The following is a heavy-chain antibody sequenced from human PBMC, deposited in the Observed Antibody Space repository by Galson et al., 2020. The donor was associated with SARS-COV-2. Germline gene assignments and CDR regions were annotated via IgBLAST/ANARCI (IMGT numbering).Heavy chain of an antibody. CDR1: GYTLTELS. D-gene: IGHD1-7*01. CDR3: ATLRVATGTILHYSCGMCV. V-gene: IGHV1-24*01. J-gene: IGHJ6*02. CDR2: FDPEDGET. Sequence: ASVKVSCKVSGYTLTELSMHWVRQAPGKGLEWMGGFDPEDGETIYAQKFQGRVTMTEYTSTDTAYMELSSVRSEDTAVYYCATLRVATGTILHYSCGMCVWGQGTTVTVSS.